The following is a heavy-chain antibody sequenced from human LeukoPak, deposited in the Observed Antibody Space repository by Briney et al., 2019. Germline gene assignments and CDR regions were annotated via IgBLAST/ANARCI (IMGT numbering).Heavy chain of an antibody. Sequence: ASVKVSCKASGYTFTSYAMNWVRQAPGQGLEWMGWINTNTGNPTYAQGFTGRFVFSLDTSVSTAYLQISSLKAEDTAVYYCARDRVLPWFGESYYFDYWGQGTLVTVSS. J-gene: IGHJ4*02. CDR1: GYTFTSYA. CDR3: ARDRVLPWFGESYYFDY. CDR2: INTNTGNP. V-gene: IGHV7-4-1*02. D-gene: IGHD3-10*01.